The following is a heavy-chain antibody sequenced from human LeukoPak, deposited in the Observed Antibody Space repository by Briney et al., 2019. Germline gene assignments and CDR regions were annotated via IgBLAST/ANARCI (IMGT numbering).Heavy chain of an antibody. V-gene: IGHV3-48*04. CDR2: ISSSGSTI. CDR3: ARDVPALGY. Sequence: QPGGSLRLSCAASGFTFNTYWMSWVRQAPGKGLEWVSYISSSGSTIYYADSVKGRFTISRDNAKNSLYLQMNSLRAEDTAVYYCARDVPALGYWGQGTLVTVSS. CDR1: GFTFNTYW. J-gene: IGHJ4*02. D-gene: IGHD2-2*01.